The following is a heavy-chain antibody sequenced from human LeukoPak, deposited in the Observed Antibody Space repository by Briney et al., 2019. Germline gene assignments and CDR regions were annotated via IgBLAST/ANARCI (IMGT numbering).Heavy chain of an antibody. J-gene: IGHJ6*02. CDR2: IYYSGST. V-gene: IGHV4-39*07. Sequence: SETLSLTCTVSGGSISSSSYYWGWIRQPPGKGLEWIGSIYYSGSTYYNPSLKSRVTISVDTSKNQFSLKLSSVTAADTAVYYCARIAEEELLGPGILTGLGRHYYYGMDVWGQGTTVTVSS. CDR1: GGSISSSSYY. CDR3: ARIAEEELLGPGILTGLGRHYYYGMDV. D-gene: IGHD3-9*01.